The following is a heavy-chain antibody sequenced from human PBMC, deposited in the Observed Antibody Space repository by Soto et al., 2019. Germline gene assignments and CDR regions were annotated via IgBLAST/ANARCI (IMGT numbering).Heavy chain of an antibody. D-gene: IGHD6-13*01. J-gene: IGHJ4*02. Sequence: GGSLRLSCAASGFIFSDHNMHWVRQAPGKGLEWVAVISYDGTNKYYADSVKGRFTISRDNSGNTLSLQMNSLGAGDTAVYYCAKDRSNSWSFDYWGPGTLVTVSS. CDR3: AKDRSNSWSFDY. V-gene: IGHV3-30*18. CDR2: ISYDGTNK. CDR1: GFIFSDHN.